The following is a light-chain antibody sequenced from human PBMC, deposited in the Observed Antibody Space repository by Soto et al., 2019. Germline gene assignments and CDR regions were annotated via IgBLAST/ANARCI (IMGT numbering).Light chain of an antibody. CDR2: DAS. J-gene: IGKJ1*01. CDR1: QSISSW. V-gene: IGKV1-5*01. Sequence: DIQMTQSPSTLSASVGDRVTITCRASQSISSWLAWYQQKPGKAPKLLIYDASSLERGVPSRFSGSGSGTQFTLTIRSLQPDDCATYYCQQYNSYSTLGQGTKVEIK. CDR3: QQYNSYST.